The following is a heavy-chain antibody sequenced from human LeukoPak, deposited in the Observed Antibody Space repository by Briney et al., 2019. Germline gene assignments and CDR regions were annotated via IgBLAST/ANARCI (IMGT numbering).Heavy chain of an antibody. Sequence: SETLSLTCTVSGGSISSSSYYWGWLRQPPGKGLEWIGGIYYSGSTYYNPSLKSRVTISVDTSKNQFSLKLSSVTAADTAVYYCARVRVRGVTFDYWGQGTLVTVSS. CDR1: GGSISSSSYY. J-gene: IGHJ4*02. V-gene: IGHV4-39*07. CDR2: IYYSGST. CDR3: ARVRVRGVTFDY. D-gene: IGHD3-10*01.